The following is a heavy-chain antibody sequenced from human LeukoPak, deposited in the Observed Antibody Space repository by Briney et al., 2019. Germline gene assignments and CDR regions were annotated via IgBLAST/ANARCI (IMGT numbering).Heavy chain of an antibody. D-gene: IGHD6-19*01. Sequence: SVKVSFKASGGTFSIYAISWVRQAPGQGREWMGRIIPILGIANYAQKFQGRVTITADKSTSTAYMELSSLRSEDTAVYYCARLVDSSGWYRFDYYYGMDVWGQGTTVTVSS. J-gene: IGHJ6*02. CDR3: ARLVDSSGWYRFDYYYGMDV. CDR2: IIPILGIA. V-gene: IGHV1-69*04. CDR1: GGTFSIYA.